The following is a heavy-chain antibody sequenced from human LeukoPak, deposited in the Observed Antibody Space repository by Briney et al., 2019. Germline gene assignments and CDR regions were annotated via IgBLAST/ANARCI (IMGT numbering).Heavy chain of an antibody. Sequence: GGSLRLSCAASGFTFSDHYMDWARQAPGKGLEWVAFIRYDGSNKYYADSVKGRFTTSRDNSKNTLYLQMNSLRAEDTAVYYCAKDQYGSGSYYSPYFDYWGQGTLVTVSS. J-gene: IGHJ4*02. CDR2: IRYDGSNK. CDR3: AKDQYGSGSYYSPYFDY. D-gene: IGHD3-10*01. V-gene: IGHV3-30*02. CDR1: GFTFSDHY.